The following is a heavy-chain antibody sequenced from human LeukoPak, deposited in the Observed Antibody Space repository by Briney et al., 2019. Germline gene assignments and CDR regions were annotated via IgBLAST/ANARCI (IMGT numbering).Heavy chain of an antibody. J-gene: IGHJ4*02. D-gene: IGHD3-22*01. CDR2: IKQDGGEK. Sequence: GSLTLSCAASGFTFSSYWMSWVRQAPGKGLEWVANIKQDGGEKYYVDSVKGRFTISRDNAKTSLYLQMTSLRAEDTAVYYCARDKYFDSTTYYPRFDYWGQGILVTVSS. V-gene: IGHV3-7*04. CDR3: ARDKYFDSTTYYPRFDY. CDR1: GFTFSSYW.